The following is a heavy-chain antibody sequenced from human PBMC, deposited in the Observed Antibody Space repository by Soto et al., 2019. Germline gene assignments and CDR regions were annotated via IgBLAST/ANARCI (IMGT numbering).Heavy chain of an antibody. Sequence: QVQLQESGPGLVKPSETLTLTCTVSPCSLSSSYGSWIRQHPGRSLEWIGHVAYSGATKYNPSLKSRGSISVSTSKRQFSLRLTSVTAEDPAVYYCAREAQDYYFDHRGQGILVTVSS. D-gene: IGHD1-26*01. CDR3: AREAQDYYFDH. J-gene: IGHJ5*02. V-gene: IGHV4-59*01. CDR2: VAYSGAT. CDR1: PCSLSSSY.